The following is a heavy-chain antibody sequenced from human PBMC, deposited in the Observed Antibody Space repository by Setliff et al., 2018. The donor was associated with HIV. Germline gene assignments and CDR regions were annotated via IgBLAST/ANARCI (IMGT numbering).Heavy chain of an antibody. J-gene: IGHJ3*01. CDR3: ARVQMAYAAFDV. Sequence: SETLSLTCYVTDDPISSYYWSWIRQPAGKGLQWIGRIYTSGSTNYNPSLQSRITISVDTSKHQFSLKLSSVTAADTAVYYCARVQMAYAAFDVWGQGTMVTVSS. V-gene: IGHV4-4*07. CDR1: DDPISSYY. D-gene: IGHD4-17*01. CDR2: IYTSGST.